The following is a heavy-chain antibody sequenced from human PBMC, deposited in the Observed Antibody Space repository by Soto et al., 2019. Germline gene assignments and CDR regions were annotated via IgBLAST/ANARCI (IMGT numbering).Heavy chain of an antibody. Sequence: QVQLVESGGGVVQPGRSLRLSCAASGFTFSSYGMHWVRQAPGKGLEWVAVIWYDGSNKYYADSVKGRFTISRDNSKKTLYLQMNSLRAEDTAVYSCARESGGGAFDYWGQGTLVTVSS. V-gene: IGHV3-33*01. CDR2: IWYDGSNK. D-gene: IGHD3-10*01. CDR3: ARESGGGAFDY. J-gene: IGHJ4*02. CDR1: GFTFSSYG.